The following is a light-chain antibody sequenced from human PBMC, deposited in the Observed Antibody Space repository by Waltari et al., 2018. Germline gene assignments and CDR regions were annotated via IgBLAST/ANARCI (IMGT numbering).Light chain of an antibody. CDR3: QNYNSAPLT. J-gene: IGKJ4*01. Sequence: DIQMTQSPSSLSASVGDRATITYRASQGISNFLAGYQQKPGKAPKLLIYAGSTLQSGVPSRFSGSGSGTDFTLTISSLQPEDVATYYCQNYNSAPLTFGGGTEVEIK. CDR1: QGISNF. V-gene: IGKV1-27*01. CDR2: AGS.